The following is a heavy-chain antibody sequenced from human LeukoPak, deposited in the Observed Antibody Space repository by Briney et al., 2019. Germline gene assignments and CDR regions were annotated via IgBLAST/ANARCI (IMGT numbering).Heavy chain of an antibody. CDR2: IYTSGST. CDR3: ARVGYYGDYPYYYYYMDV. J-gene: IGHJ6*03. Sequence: SETLSLTCTVSGGSISSYYWSWIRQPAGKGLEWIGRIYTSGSTNYNPSLKSRVTMSVDTSKNQFSLKLSSVTAADTAVYYCARVGYYGDYPYYYYYMDVWGKGTTVTVSS. D-gene: IGHD4-17*01. CDR1: GGSISSYY. V-gene: IGHV4-4*07.